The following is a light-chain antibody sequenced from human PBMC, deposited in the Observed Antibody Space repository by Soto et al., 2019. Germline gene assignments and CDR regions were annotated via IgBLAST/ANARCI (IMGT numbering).Light chain of an antibody. CDR1: QRVSTN. J-gene: IGKJ2*01. CDR2: SAS. CDR3: QQYSDWPPTYT. Sequence: EIVMTQYPATLSVSPGERATLSCRASQRVSTNLAWYQQKPGQAPRLLIYSASTRATGIPGRFSGSGTETEFTLTISSLQSEDFAVYYCQQYSDWPPTYTFGQGNKLEI. V-gene: IGKV3-15*01.